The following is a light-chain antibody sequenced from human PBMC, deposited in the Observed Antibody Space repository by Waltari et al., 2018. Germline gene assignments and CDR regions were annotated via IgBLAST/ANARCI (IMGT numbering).Light chain of an antibody. V-gene: IGKV3-20*01. Sequence: IVLTQSPGTLSLSPGERATLSCRASQDVPSTSFAWLQQKPGQAPRLLIYSTSYRAAGIPDRFTGSGSGTDFTLSISRLEPDDFAVYYCQQYAGSSATFGQGTKVEIK. CDR3: QQYAGSSAT. CDR2: STS. CDR1: QDVPSTS. J-gene: IGKJ1*01.